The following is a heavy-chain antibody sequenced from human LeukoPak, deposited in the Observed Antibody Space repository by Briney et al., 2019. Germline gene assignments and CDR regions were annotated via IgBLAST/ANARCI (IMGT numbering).Heavy chain of an antibody. J-gene: IGHJ3*02. V-gene: IGHV3-15*01. D-gene: IGHD3-22*01. CDR3: TTFYYYDSSGPRVDAFDI. CDR1: GFTFSGYV. Sequence: PGGSLRLSCAASGFTFSGYVMTWVRQAPGKGLEWVGRIKSKTDGGTTDYAAPMKGRFTISRDDSKNTLYLQMNSLKTEDTAVYYCTTFYYYDSSGPRVDAFDIWGQGTMVTVSS. CDR2: IKSKTDGGTT.